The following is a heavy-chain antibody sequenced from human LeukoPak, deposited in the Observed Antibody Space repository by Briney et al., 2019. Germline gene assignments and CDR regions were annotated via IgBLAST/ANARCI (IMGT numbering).Heavy chain of an antibody. CDR1: GFTFSSYA. Sequence: GGSLRLSCAASGFTFSSYAMSWGGQAPGKGLAPVSAISGSGGSTYYADSVKGRFTISRDNSKNTLYLQMNSLRAEDTAVYYCAKVPYYYDSSGYYPFDYWGQGTLVTVSS. D-gene: IGHD3-22*01. V-gene: IGHV3-23*01. CDR2: ISGSGGST. J-gene: IGHJ4*02. CDR3: AKVPYYYDSSGYYPFDY.